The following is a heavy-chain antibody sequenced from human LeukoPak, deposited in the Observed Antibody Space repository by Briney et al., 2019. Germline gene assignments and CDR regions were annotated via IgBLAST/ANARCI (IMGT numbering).Heavy chain of an antibody. CDR2: TSSSSSYI. V-gene: IGHV3-21*01. J-gene: IGHJ6*02. D-gene: IGHD1-1*01. CDR3: ARSSVRYYYYGMDV. Sequence: GGSLRLSCAASGFTFSSYSMNWVRQAPGKGLEWVSSTSSSSSYIYYADSVKGRFTISRDNAKNSLYLQMNSLRAEDTAVYYCARSSVRYYYYGMDVWGQGTTVTVSS. CDR1: GFTFSSYS.